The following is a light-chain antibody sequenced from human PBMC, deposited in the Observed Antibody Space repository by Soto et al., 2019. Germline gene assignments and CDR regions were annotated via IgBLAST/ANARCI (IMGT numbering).Light chain of an antibody. J-gene: IGKJ5*01. CDR3: QQYGSSPPIT. V-gene: IGKV3-20*01. CDR1: QSVSSSY. Sequence: EIVLTQSPGTLSLSPGEGATLSCRASQSVSSSYLAWYQQKPGQAPRLLIYGASSRATGIPDRVSGSGSGTDFTLTISRLEPEDFAVYYCQQYGSSPPITFGQGTRLEIK. CDR2: GAS.